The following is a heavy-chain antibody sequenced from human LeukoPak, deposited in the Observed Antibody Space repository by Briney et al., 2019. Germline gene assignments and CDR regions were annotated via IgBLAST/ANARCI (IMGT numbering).Heavy chain of an antibody. Sequence: PGGPLLLSCSASGFPFSSYAMHWVRQAPGKGLEYVSAISDSGGSTYYADSVKGRFTISKNNSKNTRYLQMTSLRAEDTAVYFCVRGYSFGPYGMDVWGEGTTVTVSS. CDR2: ISDSGGST. CDR1: GFPFSSYA. V-gene: IGHV3-64D*06. J-gene: IGHJ6*04. D-gene: IGHD2-15*01. CDR3: VRGYSFGPYGMDV.